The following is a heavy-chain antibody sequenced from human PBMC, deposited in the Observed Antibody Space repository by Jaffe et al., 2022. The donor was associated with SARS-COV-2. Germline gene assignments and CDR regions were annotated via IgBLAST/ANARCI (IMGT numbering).Heavy chain of an antibody. CDR2: VYWDGNK. CDR3: VHITYGSYFDF. Sequence: QITFKESGPTLVKPTQTLTLTCAFSGFSLTTRGLGVGWIRQPPGKALELLAVVYWDGNKQYIPSLKTRLTITKDTAKDQVVLVMTNMGPADTATYFCVHITYGSYFDFWGQGTLVTVSS. J-gene: IGHJ4*02. CDR1: GFSLTTRGLG. V-gene: IGHV2-5*02. D-gene: IGHD3-10*01.